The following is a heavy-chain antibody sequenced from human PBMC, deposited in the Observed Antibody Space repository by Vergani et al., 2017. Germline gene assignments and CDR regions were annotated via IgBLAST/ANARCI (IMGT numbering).Heavy chain of an antibody. Sequence: QVQLQQWGGGLLKPSETLSLTCVVNGGSFTSYHWTWIRQSPGEGLEWVGDIDHTGRPDYNPSLRSRLTMSVDKSRNQFSLTLMSVTATDTAIYFCARVNTETNGHLYYYYYMDVWGQGTAVTVS. CDR3: ARVNTETNGHLYYYYYMDV. J-gene: IGHJ6*03. D-gene: IGHD4-11*01. CDR2: IDHTGRP. CDR1: GGSFTSYH. V-gene: IGHV4-34*01.